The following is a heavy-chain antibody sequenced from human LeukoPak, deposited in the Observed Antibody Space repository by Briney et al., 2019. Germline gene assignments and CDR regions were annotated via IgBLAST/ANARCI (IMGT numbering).Heavy chain of an antibody. CDR1: GYTFTSYD. CDR2: MNPNSGNT. Sequence: ASVKVSCKASGYTFTSYDINWVRQATGQGLEWMGWMNPNSGNTGYAQKFQGRVTITRNTSISTAYMELSSLRSEDTAVYYCAGPSEYYYYYGMDVWGQGTTVTVSS. CDR3: AGPSEYYYYYGMDV. J-gene: IGHJ6*02. V-gene: IGHV1-8*01.